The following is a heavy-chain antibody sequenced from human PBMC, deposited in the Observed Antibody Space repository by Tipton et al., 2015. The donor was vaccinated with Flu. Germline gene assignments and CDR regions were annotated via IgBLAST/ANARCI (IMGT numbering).Heavy chain of an antibody. V-gene: IGHV4-38-2*01. D-gene: IGHD4-11*01. CDR3: ARRDYSNYVSEPKNWFDD. CDR2: ISRGGSA. CDR1: GVSIRSDYY. J-gene: IGHJ5*02. Sequence: TLSLTCLVSGVSIRSDYYWGWIRQPPGKGLEWIGHISRGGSAYYNSSLQSRVTISVDSSRNRFSLKVKPVTAADTATYYCARRDYSNYVSEPKNWFDDWSQRTLVSVSS.